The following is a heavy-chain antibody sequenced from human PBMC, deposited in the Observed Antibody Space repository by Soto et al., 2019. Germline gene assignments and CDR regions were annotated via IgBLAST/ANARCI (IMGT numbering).Heavy chain of an antibody. D-gene: IGHD6-19*01. CDR2: ISYDGSNK. Sequence: QVQLVESGGGVVQPGRSLRLSCAASGFTFSNYGMHWARQAPGKGLEWVAGISYDGSNKYYADSVKGRFTISRDKSKNTLYMQMNSLRTEDTAVYYCAGGWYFFDYCGQGTLVNVSP. V-gene: IGHV3-30*03. CDR1: GFTFSNYG. J-gene: IGHJ4*02. CDR3: AGGWYFFDY.